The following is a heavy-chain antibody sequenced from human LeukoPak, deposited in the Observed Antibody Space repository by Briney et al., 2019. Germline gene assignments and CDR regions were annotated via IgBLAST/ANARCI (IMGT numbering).Heavy chain of an antibody. Sequence: GGSLRLSCAASGFTFSSYAMSWVRQAPGKGLEWVSAISGSGGSTYYTDSVKGRFTISRDNSKNTLYLQMNSLRAEDTAVYYCAKDYYDSSGYYEEYFDYWGQGTLVTVSS. J-gene: IGHJ4*02. V-gene: IGHV3-23*01. CDR3: AKDYYDSSGYYEEYFDY. CDR2: ISGSGGST. D-gene: IGHD3-22*01. CDR1: GFTFSSYA.